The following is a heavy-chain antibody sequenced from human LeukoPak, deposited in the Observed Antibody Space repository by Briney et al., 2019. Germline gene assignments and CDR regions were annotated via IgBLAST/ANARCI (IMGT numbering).Heavy chain of an antibody. CDR3: AKESRLEASGAFTD. D-gene: IGHD6-13*01. V-gene: IGHV3-23*01. CDR2: ISDSGGST. J-gene: IGHJ4*02. Sequence: GGSLRLSCAASGFTFSSYAMSWFRQAPGKGLEWVSSISDSGGSTYYADSVKGRFTISRDNAKNSLYLQMTSLRAEDTAVYFCAKESRLEASGAFTDWGQGTLVTVSS. CDR1: GFTFSSYA.